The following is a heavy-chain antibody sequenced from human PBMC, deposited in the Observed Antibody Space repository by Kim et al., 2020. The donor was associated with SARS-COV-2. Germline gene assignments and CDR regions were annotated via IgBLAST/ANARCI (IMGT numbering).Heavy chain of an antibody. Sequence: GGSLRLSCAASGFTFSNAWMSWVRQAPGKGLEWVGRIKSKTDGGTTDYAAPVKGRFTISRDDSKNTLYLQMNSLKTEDTAVYYCTTGRTYGSGSYNFFSLRYYYYYGMDVWGQGTTVTVSS. CDR3: TTGRTYGSGSYNFFSLRYYYYYGMDV. CDR1: GFTFSNAW. CDR2: IKSKTDGGTT. D-gene: IGHD3-10*01. V-gene: IGHV3-15*01. J-gene: IGHJ6*02.